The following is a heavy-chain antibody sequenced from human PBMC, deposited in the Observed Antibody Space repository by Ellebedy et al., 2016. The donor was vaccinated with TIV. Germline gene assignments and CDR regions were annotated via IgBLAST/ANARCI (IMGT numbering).Heavy chain of an antibody. Sequence: GGSLRLSXAASGFTVSSNYMSWVRQAPGEGLEWVSVIYSGGSTYYADSVKGRFTISRDNSKNTLYLQMNSLRAEDTAVYYCARDPSSIAAPLDWGQGTLVTVSS. V-gene: IGHV3-53*01. CDR3: ARDPSSIAAPLD. D-gene: IGHD6-6*01. J-gene: IGHJ4*02. CDR2: IYSGGST. CDR1: GFTVSSNY.